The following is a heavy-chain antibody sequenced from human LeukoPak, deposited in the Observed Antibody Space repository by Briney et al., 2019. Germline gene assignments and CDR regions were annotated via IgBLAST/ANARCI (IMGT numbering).Heavy chain of an antibody. CDR3: ARLRGPMVRGDR. J-gene: IGHJ4*02. V-gene: IGHV3-48*03. D-gene: IGHD3-10*01. CDR2: ISSSGSTI. CDR1: GFTFSSYE. Sequence: GGSLRLSCAASGFTFSSYEMNWVRQAPGKGLEWVSYISSSGSTIYYADSVKGRFTTSRDNAKNSLYLQMNSLRAEDTAVYYCARLRGPMVRGDRWGQGTLVTVSS.